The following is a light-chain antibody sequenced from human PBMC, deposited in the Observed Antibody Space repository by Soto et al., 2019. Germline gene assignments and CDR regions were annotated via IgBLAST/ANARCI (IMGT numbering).Light chain of an antibody. V-gene: IGLV2-14*02. CDR3: VSHTSSTTYV. CDR1: SSNIGGYNV. CDR2: EGI. Sequence: QSALTQPASVSGSPGQSITISCSGTSSNIGGYNVVSWYQQHPGKAPKVIVYEGIKRPSGVSDRFSGSTSGSTASLIISRLQTEDEADYYCVSHTSSTTYVFGTGTKVTVL. J-gene: IGLJ1*01.